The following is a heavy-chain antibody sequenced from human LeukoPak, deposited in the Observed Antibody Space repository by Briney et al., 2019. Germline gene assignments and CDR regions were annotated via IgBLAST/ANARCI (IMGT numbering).Heavy chain of an antibody. D-gene: IGHD4/OR15-4a*01. Sequence: GGSLRLSCAASGFSFSSYNMNWVRQTPGKGLEWVSSITSSSTYTFYADSVKGRFTISRDNARNSLYLQMNSLRAEDTAVYYCARDTLGEGEDANYAVYYFDYWGQGTVVTVSS. CDR2: ITSSSTYT. CDR1: GFSFSSYN. V-gene: IGHV3-21*01. J-gene: IGHJ4*02. CDR3: ARDTLGEGEDANYAVYYFDY.